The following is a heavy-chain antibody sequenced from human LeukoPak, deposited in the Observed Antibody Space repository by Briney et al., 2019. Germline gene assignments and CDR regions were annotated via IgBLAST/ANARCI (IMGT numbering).Heavy chain of an antibody. Sequence: SETLSLTCTVSGDSLSSSNYYWGWIRQPPGKGLEWIGSIYYSGSTYYNPSLKSRVTISVDTSKNQFSLKLSSVTAADTAVYYCARRRGGYPFDYWGQGTLVTVSS. CDR2: IYYSGST. V-gene: IGHV4-39*01. CDR1: GDSLSSSNYY. D-gene: IGHD2-15*01. CDR3: ARRRGGYPFDY. J-gene: IGHJ4*02.